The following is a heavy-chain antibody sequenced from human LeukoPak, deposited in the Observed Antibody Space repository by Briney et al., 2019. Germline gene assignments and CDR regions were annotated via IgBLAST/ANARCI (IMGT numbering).Heavy chain of an antibody. V-gene: IGHV6-1*01. J-gene: IGHJ3*02. CDR2: TYYRSKWYN. CDR1: GDSFSSYSAV. CDR3: ARGLSFFGDTVFDI. D-gene: IGHD4-17*01. Sequence: SQTLSLTCAISGDSFSSYSAVWNWIRQSPSRGLEWLGRTYYRSKWYNGYAVSVKSRITINPDTSKNQFSLQLDSVTPEDTAVHTYARGLSFFGDTVFDICGQGTMVTVSS.